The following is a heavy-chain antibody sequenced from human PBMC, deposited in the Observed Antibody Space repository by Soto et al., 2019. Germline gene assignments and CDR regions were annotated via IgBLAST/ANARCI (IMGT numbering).Heavy chain of an antibody. Sequence: SETLSLTCSVSGSSVSSSDYYWAWIRQPPGKGLEWIGSMCYSGLTYYNASLKSRVTLSVDTSKNHFSVRLKSVTAADTAVYYCAPLTVSLSGPYGIHVWGQGTTVTVSS. CDR3: APLTVSLSGPYGIHV. D-gene: IGHD2-15*01. J-gene: IGHJ6*02. CDR1: GSSVSSSDYY. V-gene: IGHV4-39*01. CDR2: MCYSGLT.